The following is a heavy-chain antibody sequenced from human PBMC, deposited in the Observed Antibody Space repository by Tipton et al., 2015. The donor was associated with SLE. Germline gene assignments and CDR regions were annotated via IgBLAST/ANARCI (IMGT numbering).Heavy chain of an antibody. CDR3: ARRPNWNYDY. V-gene: IGHV4-34*01. D-gene: IGHD1-7*01. CDR2: INHRGST. J-gene: IGHJ4*02. CDR1: GGSFSVHY. Sequence: TLSLTCAVYGGSFSVHYWSWGWIRQPPGKGVEWIGEINHRGSTNYNPSLKSRVTTSVDTSKNQFSLNLRSVTAADTAVYYCARRPNWNYDYWGQGTLVTVSS.